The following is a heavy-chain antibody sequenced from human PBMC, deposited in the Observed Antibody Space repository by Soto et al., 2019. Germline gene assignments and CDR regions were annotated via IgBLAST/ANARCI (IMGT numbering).Heavy chain of an antibody. CDR2: MNPNSGNT. D-gene: IGHD3-10*01. V-gene: IGHV1-8*01. J-gene: IGHJ4*02. CDR1: GYTFTSYD. Sequence: QVQLVQSGAEVKKPGASVKVSCKASGYTFTSYDIHCVRQATGQGLEWMGWMNPNSGNTGYAQKFQGRVTMTRNTSISTAYMELSSLRSEDTAVYYCARGRRSYYGSGSYLGYWGQGTLVTVSS. CDR3: ARGRRSYYGSGSYLGY.